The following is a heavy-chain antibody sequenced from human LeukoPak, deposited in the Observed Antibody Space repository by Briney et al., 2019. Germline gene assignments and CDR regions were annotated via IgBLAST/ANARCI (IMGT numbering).Heavy chain of an antibody. CDR1: GGTFSSYA. J-gene: IGHJ4*02. V-gene: IGHV1-69*06. CDR2: IIPIFGTA. CDR3: ATAGSGTSSPGFDY. D-gene: IGHD3-10*01. Sequence: ASVKVSCKASGGTFSSYAISWVRQAPGQGLEWMGGIIPIFGTANYAQKFQGRVTITADKSTSTAYMELSSLRSEDTAVYYCATAGSGTSSPGFDYWGQETLVTVSS.